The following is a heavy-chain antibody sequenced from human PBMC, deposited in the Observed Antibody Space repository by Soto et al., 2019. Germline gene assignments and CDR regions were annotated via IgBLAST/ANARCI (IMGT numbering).Heavy chain of an antibody. CDR1: GGSFSCYY. V-gene: IGHV4-34*01. CDR2: INHSGST. D-gene: IGHD6-13*01. CDR3: ARGPVGGPSSSWYSFDY. Sequence: SETLSLTCAVYGGSFSCYYWSWIRQPPGKGLEWIGEINHSGSTNYNPSLKSRVTISVDTSKNQFSLKLSSVTAADTAVYYCARGPVGGPSSSWYSFDYWGQGTLVTVSS. J-gene: IGHJ4*02.